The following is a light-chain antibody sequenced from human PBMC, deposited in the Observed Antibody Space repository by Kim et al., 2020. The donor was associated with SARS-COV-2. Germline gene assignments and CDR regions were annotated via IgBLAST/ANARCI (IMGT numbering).Light chain of an antibody. V-gene: IGKV2-28*01. CDR1: QSLLHSNGYNY. CDR2: LGS. Sequence: PASSSCRSSQSLLHSNGYNYLDWYLQKPGQSPQLQIYLGSNRASGVPDRFSGSGSGTDFTLKISRVEAEDVGVYYCMQALQTPITFGQGTRLEIK. CDR3: MQALQTPIT. J-gene: IGKJ5*01.